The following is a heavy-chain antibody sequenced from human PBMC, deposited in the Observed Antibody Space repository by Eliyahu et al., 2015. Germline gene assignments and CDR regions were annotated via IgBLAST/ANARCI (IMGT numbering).Heavy chain of an antibody. V-gene: IGHV3-20*01. J-gene: IGHJ6*02. CDR3: ARLARVGTTGTTGYYYYYGMDV. D-gene: IGHD1-1*01. Sequence: EVQLVESGGGVVRPGGSLRLSCAASGFTFADYGXSXVRXAPGKGLGXVXGINWNGGSTGYADSVKGRFTISRDNAKNSLYLQMNSLRAEDTALYHCARLARVGTTGTTGYYYYYGMDVWGQGTTVTVSS. CDR2: INWNGGST. CDR1: GFTFADYG.